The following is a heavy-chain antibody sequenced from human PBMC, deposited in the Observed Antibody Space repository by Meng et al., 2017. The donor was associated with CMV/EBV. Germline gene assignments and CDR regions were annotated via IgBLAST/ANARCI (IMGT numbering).Heavy chain of an antibody. CDR2: ISAYNGNT. V-gene: IGHV1-18*01. Sequence: ASVKVSCKASGYTFTSYGISWVRQAPGQGLEWMEWISAYNGNTNYAQKLQGRVTMTTDTSTSTAYMELRSLRSDDTAVYYCARDLRLAVFLEWLQGMDVWGQGTTVTVSS. D-gene: IGHD3-3*01. CDR3: ARDLRLAVFLEWLQGMDV. J-gene: IGHJ6*02. CDR1: GYTFTSYG.